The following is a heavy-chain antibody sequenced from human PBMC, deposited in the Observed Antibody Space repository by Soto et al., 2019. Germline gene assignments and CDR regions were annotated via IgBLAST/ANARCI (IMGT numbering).Heavy chain of an antibody. Sequence: GESLKISCKASGYSFSSYWVGWLRQMPGKCLEWVSVIYPGDSETRYSPSFQGRVTISADKSINTAYMELSSLRSEDMAVYYCARAFPRGSGSLGSGWVGYYFDYWGQGTLVTVSS. CDR3: ARAFPRGSGSLGSGWVGYYFDY. D-gene: IGHD3-10*01. CDR2: IYPGDSET. CDR1: GYSFSSYW. V-gene: IGHV5-51*01. J-gene: IGHJ4*02.